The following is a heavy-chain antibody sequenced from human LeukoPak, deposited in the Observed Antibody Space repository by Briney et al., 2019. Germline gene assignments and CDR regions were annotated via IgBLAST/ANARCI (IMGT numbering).Heavy chain of an antibody. J-gene: IGHJ4*02. CDR2: IYYSGST. Sequence: SETLSLTCTVSGGSISSSSYYWGWIRQPPGKGLEWIGSIYYSGSTYYNPSLKSRVTISVDTSKNQFSLKLSSVTAADTAVYYCARRLGYSCGLTDYWGQGTLVTVSS. V-gene: IGHV4-39*01. D-gene: IGHD5-18*01. CDR1: GGSISSSSYY. CDR3: ARRLGYSCGLTDY.